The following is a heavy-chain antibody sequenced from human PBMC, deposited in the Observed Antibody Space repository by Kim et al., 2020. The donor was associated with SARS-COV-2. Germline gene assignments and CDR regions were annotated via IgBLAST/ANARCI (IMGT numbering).Heavy chain of an antibody. V-gene: IGHV3-30*04. J-gene: IGHJ4*02. CDR2: ISYDGNNK. CDR1: GFTFRNYA. CDR3: AREWIDYDSSGFDY. D-gene: IGHD3-22*01. Sequence: GGSLRLSCAASGFTFRNYAMHWVRQAPGKGLEWVAIISYDGNNKYGDSVKGRFTISRDISKNTLYLQLSSLRTEDTAVYYCAREWIDYDSSGFDYWGQGT.